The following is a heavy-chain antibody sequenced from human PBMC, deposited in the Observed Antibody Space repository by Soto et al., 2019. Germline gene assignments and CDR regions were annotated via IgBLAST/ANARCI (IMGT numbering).Heavy chain of an antibody. CDR1: GFTFSSYS. V-gene: IGHV3-48*01. Sequence: GGSLRLSCAASGFTFSSYSMNWVRQAPGKGLEWVSYISSSSSTIYYADSVKGRFTISRDNAKNSLYLQMNSLRAEDTAVYYCARVFRVVPRYYFDYWGQGTLVTVSS. D-gene: IGHD3-3*01. CDR2: ISSSSSTI. J-gene: IGHJ4*02. CDR3: ARVFRVVPRYYFDY.